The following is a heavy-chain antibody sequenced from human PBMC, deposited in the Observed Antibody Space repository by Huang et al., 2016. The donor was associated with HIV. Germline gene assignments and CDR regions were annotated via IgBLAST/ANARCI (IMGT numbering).Heavy chain of an antibody. D-gene: IGHD3-22*01. CDR1: GYALTSYY. V-gene: IGHV1-46*01. CDR2: INPSDGST. Sequence: QVQLVQSGAEVKKPGASVKVSCKASGYALTSYYMHWVRQAPGQGLEWMGIINPSDGSTSDAQKVQGRVTTTRDTATNTVVMELSSLRSEDTAVYYCARDRDFYDSSGYWGFNYFDYWGQGTLVTVSS. J-gene: IGHJ4*02. CDR3: ARDRDFYDSSGYWGFNYFDY.